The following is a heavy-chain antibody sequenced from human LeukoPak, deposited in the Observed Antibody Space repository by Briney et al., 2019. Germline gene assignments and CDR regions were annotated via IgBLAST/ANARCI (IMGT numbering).Heavy chain of an antibody. J-gene: IGHJ6*03. CDR2: INPNSGGT. CDR3: ARGPIIDIVIVPAADDYYYMGV. Sequence: ASVKVSCKASGYTFIAYYMHWVRQAPGQGLEWMGWINPNSGGTNYAQKLQGRVTMTTDTSTSTAYMELRSLRSDDTAVYYCARGPIIDIVIVPAADDYYYMGVWGKGTTVTVSS. CDR1: GYTFIAYY. D-gene: IGHD2-2*01. V-gene: IGHV1-2*02.